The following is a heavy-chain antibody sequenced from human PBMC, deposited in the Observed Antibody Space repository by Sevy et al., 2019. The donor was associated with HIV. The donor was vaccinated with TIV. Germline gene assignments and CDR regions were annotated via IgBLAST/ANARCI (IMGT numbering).Heavy chain of an antibody. D-gene: IGHD1-26*01. J-gene: IGHJ4*02. CDR3: AQEGIGRFDS. CDR1: GFSFSGYW. CDR2: IKKDGSDK. V-gene: IGHV3-7*01. Sequence: GALRLSCAASGFSFSGYWMNWVRQAPGKGLEWVANIKKDGSDKNYVESVKGRFTISRDNANSSLYLELNSLRDEDTAVYYCAQEGIGRFDSWGQGTLVTVSS.